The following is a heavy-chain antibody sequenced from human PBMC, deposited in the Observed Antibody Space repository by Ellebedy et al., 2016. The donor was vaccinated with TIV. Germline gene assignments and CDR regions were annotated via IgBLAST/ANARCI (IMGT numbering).Heavy chain of an antibody. CDR2: IVVGGGNT. Sequence: AASVKVSCKASGFPFIGSAVQWVRQARGQRLEWIGWIVVGGGNTDYAQKFQERVTITRDMSTSTAYMELSSLRSEDTAVYYCAADCSSTSCYSGVWGQGTLVTVSS. V-gene: IGHV1-58*01. CDR3: AADCSSTSCYSGV. J-gene: IGHJ4*02. CDR1: GFPFIGSA. D-gene: IGHD2-2*02.